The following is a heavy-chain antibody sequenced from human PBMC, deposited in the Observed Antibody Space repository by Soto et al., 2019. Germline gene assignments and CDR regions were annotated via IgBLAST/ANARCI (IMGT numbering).Heavy chain of an antibody. J-gene: IGHJ6*02. CDR1: GFTFSSYS. Sequence: PGGSLRLSCAASGFTFSSYSMNWVRQAPGKGLEWVSSISSSSSYIYYADSVKGRFTISRDNAKNSLYLQMNSLRAEDTAVYYCARASITMVRGVTYYYGMDVWGQGTTVTVSS. D-gene: IGHD3-10*01. CDR2: ISSSSSYI. CDR3: ARASITMVRGVTYYYGMDV. V-gene: IGHV3-21*01.